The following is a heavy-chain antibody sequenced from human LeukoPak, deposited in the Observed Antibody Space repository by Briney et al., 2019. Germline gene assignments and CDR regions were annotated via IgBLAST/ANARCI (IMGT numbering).Heavy chain of an antibody. J-gene: IGHJ4*02. Sequence: GGSLRLSCAASGFTFSSYNMNWVRQAPGKGPEWVAYIGNRGFTIYYADSVKGRFTISRDNAKKSLYLHMNSVRAEDTAVYYCARDSDRGSDYWGQGTLVTVSS. CDR1: GFTFSSYN. CDR3: ARDSDRGSDY. CDR2: IGNRGFTI. V-gene: IGHV3-48*03. D-gene: IGHD5-12*01.